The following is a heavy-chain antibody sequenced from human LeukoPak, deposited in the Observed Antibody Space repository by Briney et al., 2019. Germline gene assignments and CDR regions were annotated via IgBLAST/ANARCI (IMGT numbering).Heavy chain of an antibody. D-gene: IGHD1-1*01. J-gene: IGHJ3*02. V-gene: IGHV3-72*01. Sequence: PGGSLTLSCSASGSTFSDPYMDWVRQAPGKGLQWVGRIGNKASRYTTEYAASVKGRFTISRDDSRNPLYLQMNSLKTEDTALYYCTRGYRGKSVYALDIWGSGTMVTVSS. CDR3: TRGYRGKSVYALDI. CDR2: IGNKASRYTT. CDR1: GSTFSDPY.